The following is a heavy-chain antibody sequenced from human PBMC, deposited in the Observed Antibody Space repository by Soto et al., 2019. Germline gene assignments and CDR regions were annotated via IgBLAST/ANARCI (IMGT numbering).Heavy chain of an antibody. CDR2: IYSGGST. V-gene: IGHV3-53*01. CDR3: ARERWYSSSWSHGMDV. Sequence: EVQLVESGGGLIQPGGSLRLSCAASGFTVSSNYMSWVRQAPGKGLEWVSVIYSGGSTYYADSVKGRFTISRDNSKNTLYLQMSSLRAEDTAVYYCARERWYSSSWSHGMDVWGQGPTVTVSS. CDR1: GFTVSSNY. J-gene: IGHJ6*02. D-gene: IGHD6-13*01.